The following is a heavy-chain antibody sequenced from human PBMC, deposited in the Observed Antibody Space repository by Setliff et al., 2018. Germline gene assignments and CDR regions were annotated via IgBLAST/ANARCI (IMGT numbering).Heavy chain of an antibody. CDR2: IHYRGTT. D-gene: IGHD1-1*01. CDR3: ARTGTYRYFDS. J-gene: IGHJ4*02. V-gene: IGHV4-34*01. CDR1: GGTFSDYY. Sequence: SETLSLTCAASGGTFSDYYWTLIRQPPGKGLEWIGRIHYRGTTYSNASLASRLTISVDTAKNQFSLKLTSVTAADTAVYYCARTGTYRYFDSWGQGTLVT.